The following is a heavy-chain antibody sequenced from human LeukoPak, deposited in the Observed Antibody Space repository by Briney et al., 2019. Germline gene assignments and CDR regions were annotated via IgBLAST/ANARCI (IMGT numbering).Heavy chain of an antibody. CDR2: ISSSSNYI. D-gene: IGHD1-26*01. CDR1: GFTFSSYS. V-gene: IGHV3-21*01. Sequence: TGGSLSLSCAASGFTFSSYSMNWVRQAPGKGLEWVSSISSSSNYIYYADSVKGRFTISRDNAKNTLYLQMNSLGVEDTAVYYCARDLHWGASDYWGQGTLVTVSS. CDR3: ARDLHWGASDY. J-gene: IGHJ4*02.